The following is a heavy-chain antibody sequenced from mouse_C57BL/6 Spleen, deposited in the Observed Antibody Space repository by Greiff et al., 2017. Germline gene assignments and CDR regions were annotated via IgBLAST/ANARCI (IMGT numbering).Heavy chain of an antibody. CDR3: ARGGYCNYLYYFDY. CDR1: GFTFSDYY. CDR2: INYDGSST. V-gene: IGHV5-16*01. Sequence: EVKLVESEGGLVQPGSSMKLSCTASGFTFSDYYMAWVRQVPEKGLEWVANINYDGSSTYYLDSLKSRFIITRDNAKNILYMQMSSLKSEDTAAYYCARGGYCNYLYYFDYWGQGTTLTVSS. J-gene: IGHJ2*01. D-gene: IGHD2-1*01.